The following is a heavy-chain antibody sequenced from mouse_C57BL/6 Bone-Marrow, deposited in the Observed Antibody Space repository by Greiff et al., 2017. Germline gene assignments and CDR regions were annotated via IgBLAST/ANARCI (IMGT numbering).Heavy chain of an antibody. D-gene: IGHD1-1*01. V-gene: IGHV7-1*01. Sequence: EVKLMESGGGLVQSGRSLRLSCATSGFTFSDFYMEWVRQAPGKGLEWIAASRNKANDYTTEYSASVKGRFIVSRDTSQSILYLQMNALRAEDTAIYYGARDYYGSSDYWYFDVWGTGTTVTVSS. CDR3: ARDYYGSSDYWYFDV. CDR1: GFTFSDFY. CDR2: SRNKANDYTT. J-gene: IGHJ1*03.